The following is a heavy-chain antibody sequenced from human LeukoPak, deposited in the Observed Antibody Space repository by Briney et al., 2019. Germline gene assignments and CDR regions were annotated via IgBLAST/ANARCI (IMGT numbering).Heavy chain of an antibody. J-gene: IGHJ4*02. V-gene: IGHV3-7*01. CDR1: GFTFSNSW. CDR3: EGSAGY. Sequence: GGSLRLSCAASGFTFSNSWMSWVRQAPGKGLEWVANIKKDGSEKYYVDSVKGRFTISRDNAKNSLYLQMDSLRVEDTAVYYCEGSAGYWGQGTLVTVSS. CDR2: IKKDGSEK. D-gene: IGHD6-19*01.